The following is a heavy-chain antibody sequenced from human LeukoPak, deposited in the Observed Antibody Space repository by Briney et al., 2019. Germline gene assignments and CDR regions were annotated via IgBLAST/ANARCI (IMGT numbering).Heavy chain of an antibody. CDR3: ARAGSLSVPAYNWFDP. J-gene: IGHJ5*02. V-gene: IGHV1-69*05. CDR2: IIPIFGTA. Sequence: ASVKVSCKASGGTFSSYAISWVRQAPGQGLEWMGRIIPIFGTANYAQKFQGRVTITTDESTSTAYMELSSLRSEDTAVYYCARAGSLSVPAYNWFDPWGQGTLVTVSS. CDR1: GGTFSSYA. D-gene: IGHD3-10*01.